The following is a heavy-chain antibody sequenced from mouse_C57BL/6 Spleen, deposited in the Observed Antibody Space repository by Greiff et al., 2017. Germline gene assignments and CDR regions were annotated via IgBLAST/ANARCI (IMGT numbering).Heavy chain of an antibody. Sequence: QVQLKQPGPELVKPGASVKLSCKASGYTFTSYWMHWVKQRPGQGLEWIGMIHPNSGSTNYNEKFKSKATLTVDKSSSTAYMQLSSLTSEDSEVYYCAKFITTVVEGSCYGGWGQGTTLTVA. J-gene: IGHJ2*01. V-gene: IGHV1-64*01. D-gene: IGHD1-1*01. CDR3: AKFITTVVEGSCYGG. CDR1: GYTFTSYW. CDR2: IHPNSGST.